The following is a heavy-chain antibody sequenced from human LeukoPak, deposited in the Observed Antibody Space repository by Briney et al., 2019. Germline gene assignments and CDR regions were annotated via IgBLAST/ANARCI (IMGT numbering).Heavy chain of an antibody. CDR2: IIPILGIA. V-gene: IGHV1-69*04. D-gene: IGHD4-23*01. J-gene: IGHJ3*02. Sequence: ASVKVSCKASGGTFSSYAIGWVRQAPGQGLEWMGRIIPILGIANYAQKFQGRVTITADKSTSTAYMELSSLRSEDTAVYYCASRAGGLDAFDIWGQGTMVTVSS. CDR3: ASRAGGLDAFDI. CDR1: GGTFSSYA.